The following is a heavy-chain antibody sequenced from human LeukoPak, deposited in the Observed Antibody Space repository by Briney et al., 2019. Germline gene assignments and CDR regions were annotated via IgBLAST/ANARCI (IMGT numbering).Heavy chain of an antibody. D-gene: IGHD6-13*01. J-gene: IGHJ4*02. Sequence: GRSLRLSCAASGFTFDDYAMHWVRQAPGKGLEWVSGISWNSGSIGYADSVKGRFTISRDNAKNSLYLQMNSLRAEDTAVYYCANSYSSSWYYWGQGTLVTVSS. CDR3: ANSYSSSWYY. CDR1: GFTFDDYA. V-gene: IGHV3-9*01. CDR2: ISWNSGSI.